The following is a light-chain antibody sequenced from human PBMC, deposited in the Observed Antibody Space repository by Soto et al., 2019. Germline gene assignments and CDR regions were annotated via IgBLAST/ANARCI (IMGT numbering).Light chain of an antibody. V-gene: IGKV1-39*01. CDR2: AAS. Sequence: DIQMTQSPSSLSASVGDRVTITCLASQSISNYLNWYQQKPGKAPKLLIYAASSLQPGVPSRFSGSGSGTDFTLNINSLQPEDFATYYCQQSYATPRTCGQGTKVDIK. J-gene: IGKJ1*01. CDR1: QSISNY. CDR3: QQSYATPRT.